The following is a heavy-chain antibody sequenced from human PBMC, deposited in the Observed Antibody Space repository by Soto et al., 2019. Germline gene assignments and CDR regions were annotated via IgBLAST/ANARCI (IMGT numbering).Heavy chain of an antibody. V-gene: IGHV1-69*08. CDR3: ARDRAEVVVVAATGWFDP. CDR1: GGTFSSYT. J-gene: IGHJ5*02. Sequence: QVQLVQSGAEVKKPGSSVKVSCKASGGTFSSYTISWVRQAPGQGLEWMGRIIPILGIANYAQKFQGRVTITADKSTSTAYMELSSLRSEDTAVYYCARDRAEVVVVAATGWFDPWGQGTLVTVSS. D-gene: IGHD2-15*01. CDR2: IIPILGIA.